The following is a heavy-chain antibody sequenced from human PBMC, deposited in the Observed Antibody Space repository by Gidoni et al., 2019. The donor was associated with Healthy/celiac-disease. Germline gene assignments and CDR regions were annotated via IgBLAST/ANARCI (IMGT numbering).Heavy chain of an antibody. J-gene: IGHJ4*02. D-gene: IGHD3-10*01. Sequence: EVQLLESGGGLVQPGGSLRLPCAASGFTFSSYAMSWVRQPPGKGLEWVSAISGSGGSTYYADSVKGRFTISRDNSKNTLYLQMNSLRAEDTAVYYCAEDSEIRPLSPFDYWGQGTLVTVSS. CDR2: ISGSGGST. V-gene: IGHV3-23*01. CDR3: AEDSEIRPLSPFDY. CDR1: GFTFSSYA.